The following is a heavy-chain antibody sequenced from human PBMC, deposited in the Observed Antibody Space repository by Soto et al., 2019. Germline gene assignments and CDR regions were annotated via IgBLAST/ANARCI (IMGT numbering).Heavy chain of an antibody. CDR2: IFHGGST. CDR3: ARPHDDSNTFYSFFDY. Sequence: SETLSLTCAVYDGSFSGYYWSWIRQPPGKGLEWIGEIFHGGSTDYSPSLKSRVTISVDTSKNQFSLELSSVTAADTAVYYCARPHDDSNTFYSFFDYWGQGTLVTVSS. V-gene: IGHV4-34*12. D-gene: IGHD3-22*01. CDR1: DGSFSGYY. J-gene: IGHJ4*02.